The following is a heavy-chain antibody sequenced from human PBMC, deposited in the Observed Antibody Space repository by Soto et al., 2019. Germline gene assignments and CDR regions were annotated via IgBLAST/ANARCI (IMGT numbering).Heavy chain of an antibody. V-gene: IGHV1-18*01. Sequence: ASVKVSCKASGYTFTSYGISWVRQAPGQGLEWMGWISAYNGNTNYAQKFQGRVTMTEDTSTDTAYMELSSLRSEDTAVYYCATISVAAALALDYWGQGTRVTVSS. J-gene: IGHJ4*02. CDR1: GYTFTSYG. CDR3: ATISVAAALALDY. D-gene: IGHD6-13*01. CDR2: ISAYNGNT.